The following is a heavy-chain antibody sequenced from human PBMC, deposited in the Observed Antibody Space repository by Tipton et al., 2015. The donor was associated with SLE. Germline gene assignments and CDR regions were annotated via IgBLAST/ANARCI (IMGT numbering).Heavy chain of an antibody. CDR1: GFTFDDYG. J-gene: IGHJ5*02. Sequence: SLRLSCAASGFTFDDYGMSWVRQAPGKGLEWVSGINWNGGSTGYADFVKGRFTISRDNAKNSLYLQMNSLRAEDTALYYCARDSNPIRTTLVIFNWFDPWGQGTLVTVSS. CDR3: ARDSNPIRTTLVIFNWFDP. CDR2: INWNGGST. D-gene: IGHD3-9*01. V-gene: IGHV3-20*04.